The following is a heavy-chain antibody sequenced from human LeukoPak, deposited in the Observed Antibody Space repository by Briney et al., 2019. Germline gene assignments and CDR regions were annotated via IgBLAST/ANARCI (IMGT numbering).Heavy chain of an antibody. J-gene: IGHJ6*02. Sequence: GGSLRLSCAASGFTFSSYSMNWVRQAPGKGLEWVSSIRSSSSYIYYADSVKGRFTISRDNAKNSLYLQMNSLRAEDTAVYYCARAGYDFWSGYHHYYYYGMDVWGQGTTVTVSS. CDR3: ARAGYDFWSGYHHYYYYGMDV. CDR2: IRSSSSYI. V-gene: IGHV3-21*01. D-gene: IGHD3-3*01. CDR1: GFTFSSYS.